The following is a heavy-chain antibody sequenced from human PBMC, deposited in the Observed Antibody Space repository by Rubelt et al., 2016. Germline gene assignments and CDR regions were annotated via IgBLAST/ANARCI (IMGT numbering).Heavy chain of an antibody. D-gene: IGHD1-26*01. J-gene: IGHJ3*02. CDR1: GYTFSSYG. Sequence: VSCKASGYTFSSYGMHWVRQAPGQSLEWMGWINVGNENTKYSQKFQGRVTIIRDTSASTVYMELSSLRSDDTAVYYCARDGLLKWELRNAYGAFDIWGQGTMVTVSS. CDR2: INVGNENT. V-gene: IGHV1-3*01. CDR3: ARDGLLKWELRNAYGAFDI.